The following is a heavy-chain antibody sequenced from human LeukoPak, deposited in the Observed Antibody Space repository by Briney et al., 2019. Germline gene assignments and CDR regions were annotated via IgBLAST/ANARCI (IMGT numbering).Heavy chain of an antibody. CDR1: GGSISSYY. CDR2: IYYSGST. D-gene: IGHD4-11*01. Sequence: SETLSLTCAVYGGSISSYYWSWIRQPPGKGLEWIGYIYYSGSTNYNPSLKSRVTISVDTSKNQFSLKLSSVTAADTAVYYCARRPPVATGYYYYGMDVWGQGTTVTVSS. J-gene: IGHJ6*02. CDR3: ARRPPVATGYYYYGMDV. V-gene: IGHV4-59*08.